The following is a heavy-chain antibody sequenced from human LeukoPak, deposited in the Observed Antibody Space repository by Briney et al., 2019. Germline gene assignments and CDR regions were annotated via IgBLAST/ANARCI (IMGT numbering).Heavy chain of an antibody. J-gene: IGHJ4*02. D-gene: IGHD5-18*01. Sequence: ASETLSLTCTVSGGSISSYYWSWIRQPPGKGLEWIGYIYYSGSTNYNPSLKSRVTISVDTSKNQFSLKLSSVTAADTAVYYCGRLFGYSYGQFDYWGQGTLVTVSS. CDR2: IYYSGST. CDR3: GRLFGYSYGQFDY. CDR1: GGSISSYY. V-gene: IGHV4-59*01.